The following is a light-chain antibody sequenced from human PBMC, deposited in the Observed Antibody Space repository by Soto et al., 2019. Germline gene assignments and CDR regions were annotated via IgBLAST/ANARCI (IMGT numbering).Light chain of an antibody. V-gene: IGKV3-20*01. Sequence: VLTQSPGTLSLSPGERATLSCRASQSIGSTYLAWYQQKPGQIPRLLIHGASTRATGIPGRFTGSGSGTAFSLTISRLEPEDSAVYYCQQYAGSPTFGQGTKVEVK. CDR2: GAS. CDR3: QQYAGSPT. J-gene: IGKJ1*01. CDR1: QSIGSTY.